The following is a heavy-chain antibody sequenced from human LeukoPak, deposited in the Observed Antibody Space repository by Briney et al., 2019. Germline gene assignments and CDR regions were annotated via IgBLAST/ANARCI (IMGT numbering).Heavy chain of an antibody. V-gene: IGHV3-33*03. CDR2: IWYDGSYE. D-gene: IGHD6-13*01. CDR1: GFTFSRHG. J-gene: IGHJ5*02. Sequence: PGRSLRLSCAASGFTFSRHGMHWVRQAPGKGLEWVAVIWYDGSYEYYADSVKGRFTISRDNSKNTLFLQMDGLRADDTAVYYCATATGGDSSSPPETWGQGTLVTVSS. CDR3: ATATGGDSSSPPET.